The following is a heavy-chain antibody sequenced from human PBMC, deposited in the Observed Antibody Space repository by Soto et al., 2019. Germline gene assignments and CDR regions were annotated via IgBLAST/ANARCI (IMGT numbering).Heavy chain of an antibody. CDR1: GFTFSDYY. CDR2: ISSSSSYT. D-gene: IGHD6-13*01. CDR3: ARTIAAAGGRRYFDL. Sequence: QVQLVESGGGLVKPGGSLRLSCAASGFTFSDYYMSRIRQAPGKGLEWVSYISSSSSYTNYADSVKGRFTISRDNAKNSLYLQMNRLRAEDTAVYYCARTIAAAGGRRYFDLWGRGTLVTVSS. V-gene: IGHV3-11*05. J-gene: IGHJ2*01.